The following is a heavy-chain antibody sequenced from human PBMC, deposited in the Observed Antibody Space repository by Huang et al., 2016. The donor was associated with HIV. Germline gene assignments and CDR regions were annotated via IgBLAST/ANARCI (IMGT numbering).Heavy chain of an antibody. Sequence: EVQLVESGGGLVQPGRSLRLSCTASGFTFGDFAMSWFRQAPGKGLEWVGFIRSKADGGTTEYAASVKGRFPISRDDSKSIVYLQMNSLKTEDTAVYYCAVGDWGYFDYWGQGTLVTVSS. V-gene: IGHV3-49*03. J-gene: IGHJ4*02. D-gene: IGHD1-26*01. CDR3: AVGDWGYFDY. CDR2: IRSKADGGTT. CDR1: GFTFGDFA.